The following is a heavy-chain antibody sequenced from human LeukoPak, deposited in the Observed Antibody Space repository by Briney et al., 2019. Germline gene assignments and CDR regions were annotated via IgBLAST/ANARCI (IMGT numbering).Heavy chain of an antibody. Sequence: AGGSLRLSCAASGFTFSSYWMSWVRQAPGKGLEWVANIKQDGSEKYYVDSVKGRFTISRDNAKNSLYLKMNSLRAEDTAVYYCARDAYYDFWSGYLREGMDVWGQGTTVTVSS. J-gene: IGHJ6*02. D-gene: IGHD3-3*01. CDR1: GFTFSSYW. CDR3: ARDAYYDFWSGYLREGMDV. CDR2: IKQDGSEK. V-gene: IGHV3-7*01.